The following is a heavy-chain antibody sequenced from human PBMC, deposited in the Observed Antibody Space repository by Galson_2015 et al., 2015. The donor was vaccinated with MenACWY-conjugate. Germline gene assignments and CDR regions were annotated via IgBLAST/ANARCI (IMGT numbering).Heavy chain of an antibody. CDR1: GGSISSYY. J-gene: IGHJ6*02. V-gene: IGHV4-59*01. Sequence: ETLSLTCTVSGGSISSYYWSWIRQPPGKGLEWIGYIYYSGSTNYNPSLKSRVTISVDTSKNQFSLKLSSVTAADTAVYYCARLGYQLESDGMDVWGQGTTVTVSS. CDR2: IYYSGST. CDR3: ARLGYQLESDGMDV. D-gene: IGHD2-2*01.